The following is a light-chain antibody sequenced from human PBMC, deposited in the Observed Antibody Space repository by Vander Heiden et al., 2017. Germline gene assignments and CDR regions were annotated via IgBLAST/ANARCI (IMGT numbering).Light chain of an antibody. CDR1: SSDVGGYNY. CDR3: SSYTSSSTLGVV. J-gene: IGLJ2*01. Sequence: QSALTQPASVSGSAGQPITISCTGTSSDVGGYNYGSWYQQHPGKAPKLMIYDVSNRPSGVSNRFSGSKSGNTASLTISGLQAEDEADYYCSSYTSSSTLGVVFGGGTKLTVL. V-gene: IGLV2-14*01. CDR2: DVS.